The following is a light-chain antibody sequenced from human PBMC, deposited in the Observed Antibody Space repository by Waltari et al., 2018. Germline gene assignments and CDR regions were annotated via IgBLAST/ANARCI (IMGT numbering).Light chain of an antibody. J-gene: IGLJ3*02. V-gene: IGLV2-14*01. CDR1: SSDVGFYNY. CDR3: NSYAGSSSWV. CDR2: DVS. Sequence: QSALTQPASVSGSPGQSITLSCTGTSSDVGFYNYVSGYQQHPGKAPKLMIYDVSERPSGVSNRFSGSKSGNTASLTISGLQAEDEADYYCNSYAGSSSWVFGGGTKLTVL.